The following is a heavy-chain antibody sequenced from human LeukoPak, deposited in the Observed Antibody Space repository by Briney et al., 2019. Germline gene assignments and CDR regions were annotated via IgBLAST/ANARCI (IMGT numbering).Heavy chain of an antibody. Sequence: GGSLRLSCAGSGFSFSSYAMHWVRQAPGKGLEYVSAISSNGGSTYYANSVKGRFTISRDNSKNTLYLQMGSLRAEDMAVYYCARRSSSWDFDYWGQGTLVTVSS. J-gene: IGHJ4*02. D-gene: IGHD6-13*01. CDR2: ISSNGGST. V-gene: IGHV3-64*01. CDR1: GFSFSSYA. CDR3: ARRSSSWDFDY.